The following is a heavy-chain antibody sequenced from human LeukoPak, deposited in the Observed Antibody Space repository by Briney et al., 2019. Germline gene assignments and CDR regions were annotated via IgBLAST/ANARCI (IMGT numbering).Heavy chain of an antibody. CDR2: INSDGSST. V-gene: IGHV3-74*01. J-gene: IGHJ6*02. D-gene: IGHD3-9*01. CDR3: ARVSYFDWLLTTYYYYGMDV. Sequence: GGSLRLSCAASGFTFSSYWMHWVRQAPGKGLVWVSRINSDGSSTSYADSVKGRFTISRDNAKNTLYLQMNSLRAEDTAVYYCARVSYFDWLLTTYYYYGMDVWGQGTTVTVSS. CDR1: GFTFSSYW.